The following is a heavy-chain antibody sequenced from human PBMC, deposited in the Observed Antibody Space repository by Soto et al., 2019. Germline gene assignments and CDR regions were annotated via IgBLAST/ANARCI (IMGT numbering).Heavy chain of an antibody. V-gene: IGHV3-23*01. D-gene: IGHD1-1*01. Sequence: GGSLRLSCAASRFTFSSYSMSWVRQAPGKGLEWVSSISDSGGSTYYPDSVKGRFTTSRDNSKNTLYLQMNSLRAEDTAVYYCAKGSTGIHWFDPWGQGILVTVSS. J-gene: IGHJ5*02. CDR2: ISDSGGST. CDR1: RFTFSSYS. CDR3: AKGSTGIHWFDP.